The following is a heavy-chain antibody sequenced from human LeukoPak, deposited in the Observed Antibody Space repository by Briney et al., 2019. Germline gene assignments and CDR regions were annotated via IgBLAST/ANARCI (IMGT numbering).Heavy chain of an antibody. CDR3: ARTRRHYYGSGKNLTPWPAGLDV. J-gene: IGHJ6*02. V-gene: IGHV4-59*01. Sequence: PSETLSLTCTVSGGSFSDFYWTWIRQSPGQGLEWIGYSGSSNYNPSLKSRVTISVDTSKRHFSLTLSSVTAADTGIYYYARTRRHYYGSGKNLTPWPAGLDVWGQGTTVIVS. CDR1: GGSFSDFY. D-gene: IGHD3-10*01. CDR2: SGSS.